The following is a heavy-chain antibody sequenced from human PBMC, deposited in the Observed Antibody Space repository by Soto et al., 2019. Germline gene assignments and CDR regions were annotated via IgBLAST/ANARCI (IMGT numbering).Heavy chain of an antibody. D-gene: IGHD5-12*01. CDR1: GGSFSGYY. CDR2: INHSGST. V-gene: IGHV4-34*01. CDR3: ARLRAHQWLRLGERNYFDY. Sequence: SETLSLTCAVYGGSFSGYYWSWIRQPPGKGLEWIGEINHSGSTNYNPSLKSRVTISVDTSKNQFSLKLSSVTAADTAVYYCARLRAHQWLRLGERNYFDYWGQGTLVTVSS. J-gene: IGHJ4*02.